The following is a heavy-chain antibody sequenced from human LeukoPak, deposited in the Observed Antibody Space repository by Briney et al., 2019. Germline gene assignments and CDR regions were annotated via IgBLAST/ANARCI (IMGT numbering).Heavy chain of an antibody. CDR3: ARVPLSDSSGHYYPH. J-gene: IGHJ1*01. D-gene: IGHD3-22*01. Sequence: GASVKVSCKTSGYAFANYGMHWARQAPRQSLEWMGWINTGNGNTKSSQKFQDRVALTRDTSASTAYMELNSLSSEDTAVYYCARVPLSDSSGHYYPHWGQGTLVTVSS. V-gene: IGHV1-3*04. CDR2: INTGNGNT. CDR1: GYAFANYG.